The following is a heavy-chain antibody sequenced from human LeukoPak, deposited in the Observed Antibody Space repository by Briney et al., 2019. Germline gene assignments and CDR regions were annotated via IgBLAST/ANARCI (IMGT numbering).Heavy chain of an antibody. Sequence: ASVKVSCKASGYTFTGYYMHWVRQAPGQGLEWVGWINPSSGGTNYAQKFQGRVTMTRDTSISTAYMELSRLRSDDTAVYYCARGLYCSSTSCYWFDPWGQGTLVTVSS. CDR3: ARGLYCSSTSCYWFDP. D-gene: IGHD2-2*01. CDR2: INPSSGGT. J-gene: IGHJ5*02. CDR1: GYTFTGYY. V-gene: IGHV1-2*02.